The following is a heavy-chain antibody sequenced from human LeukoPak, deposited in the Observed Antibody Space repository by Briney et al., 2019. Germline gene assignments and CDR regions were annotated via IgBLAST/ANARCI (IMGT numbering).Heavy chain of an antibody. J-gene: IGHJ5*02. CDR3: ARGVDSGSYQNWFDP. CDR1: GASISSYY. V-gene: IGHV4-59*12. CDR2: IYDSGST. Sequence: PSETLSLTCTVSGASISSYYWSWIRQPPGKGLEWIGYIYDSGSTNYNPSLKSRVTISADTSKNQFSLNLTSVTATDTAVYFCARGVDSGSYQNWFDPWGQGTLVTVSS. D-gene: IGHD1-26*01.